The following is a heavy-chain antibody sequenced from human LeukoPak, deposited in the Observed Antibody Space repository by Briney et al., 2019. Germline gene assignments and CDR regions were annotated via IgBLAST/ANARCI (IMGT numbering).Heavy chain of an antibody. J-gene: IGHJ6*03. CDR1: GFTFSSYS. D-gene: IGHD2-2*01. Sequence: GGSLRLSCAASGFTFSSYSVNWVRQAPGKGLEWVSSISSSSSYIYYADSVKGRFTISRDNAKNSLYLQMNSLRAEDTAVHYCARGLYPEHCSSTSCGFYYMDVWGKGTTVTVSS. V-gene: IGHV3-21*01. CDR2: ISSSSSYI. CDR3: ARGLYPEHCSSTSCGFYYMDV.